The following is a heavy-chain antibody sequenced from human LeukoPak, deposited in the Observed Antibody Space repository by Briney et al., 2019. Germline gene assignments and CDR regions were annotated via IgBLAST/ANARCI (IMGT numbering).Heavy chain of an antibody. CDR3: ATRSCGGDCYSGINAFDI. D-gene: IGHD2-21*02. CDR2: ISSSSSYI. J-gene: IGHJ3*02. Sequence: GGSLRLSCAASGFTFSSYSMNWVRQAPGKGLEWVSSISSSSSYIYYAYSVKGRFTISRDNAKNSLYLQMNSLRAEDTAVYYCATRSCGGDCYSGINAFDIWGQGTMVTVSS. V-gene: IGHV3-21*01. CDR1: GFTFSSYS.